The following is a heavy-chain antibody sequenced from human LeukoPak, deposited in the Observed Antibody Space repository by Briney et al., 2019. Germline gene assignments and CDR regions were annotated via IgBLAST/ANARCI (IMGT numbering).Heavy chain of an antibody. J-gene: IGHJ4*02. CDR2: ISSTSSYI. Sequence: PGGSLRLSCAASGFTFSSYTMNWVRQAPGKGLEWVSSISSTSSYIYYADSVKGRFTISRDNAKNSLYLQMNSLRAEDTAVYYCARAGETTYCSGGSCYALWGQGTLVIVSS. CDR1: GFTFSSYT. CDR3: ARAGETTYCSGGSCYAL. D-gene: IGHD2-15*01. V-gene: IGHV3-21*01.